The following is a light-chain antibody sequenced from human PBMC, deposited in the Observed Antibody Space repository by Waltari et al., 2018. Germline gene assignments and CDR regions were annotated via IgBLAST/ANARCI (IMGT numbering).Light chain of an antibody. Sequence: EVVMTQSPATLSVSPGESATLSCGASQSVGGGLAWYQQKPGQAPRLRIYGTITRPTGVSARFSGSGSGTEFTLTISRLQSEDFAVYYCQQYNNWPLTFGGGTKVEI. J-gene: IGKJ4*01. V-gene: IGKV3-15*01. CDR2: GTI. CDR1: QSVGGG. CDR3: QQYNNWPLT.